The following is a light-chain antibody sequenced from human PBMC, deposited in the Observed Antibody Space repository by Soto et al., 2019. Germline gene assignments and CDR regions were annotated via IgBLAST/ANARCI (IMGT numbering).Light chain of an antibody. V-gene: IGKV3-20*01. CDR3: QQYGSSRFT. CDR1: QSISSTY. Sequence: PGARATLSCRASQSISSTYLAWYQQKPGQAPRLLMYGASSRATGIPDRFSGSGSGTDFTLTISRLEPEDFAVYYCQQYGSSRFTFGPGTKLDIK. CDR2: GAS. J-gene: IGKJ3*01.